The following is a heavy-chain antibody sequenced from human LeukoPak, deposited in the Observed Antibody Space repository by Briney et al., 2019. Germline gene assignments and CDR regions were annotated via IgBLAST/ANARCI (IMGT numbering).Heavy chain of an antibody. CDR1: GGSPRGYY. CDR2: IKHSGST. CDR3: ARERRWSDSGSYYIDY. V-gene: IGHV4-34*01. D-gene: IGHD3-10*01. Sequence: SETLSLTSALYGGSPRGYYWSCMCDPRGKGREWMGEIKHSGSTNYNPSLQCRVTISVDTSENQFSLQLNSVTAADTAVYYCARERRWSDSGSYYIDYWGQGTLVTVSS. J-gene: IGHJ4*02.